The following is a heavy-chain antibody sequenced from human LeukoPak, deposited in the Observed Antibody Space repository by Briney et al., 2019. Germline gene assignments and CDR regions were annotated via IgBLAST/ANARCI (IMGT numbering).Heavy chain of an antibody. Sequence: GGSLRLSCAASGFTLSTYAMHWVRQAPGKGLEWVAVISYDGTDTYYADSVKGRFTISRDTSKNTLYLQMNSLRAEDTAVYHCAAENPYSSGWYPGYWGQGTLVTVSS. CDR2: ISYDGTDT. V-gene: IGHV3-30-3*01. J-gene: IGHJ4*02. CDR3: AAENPYSSGWYPGY. CDR1: GFTLSTYA. D-gene: IGHD6-19*01.